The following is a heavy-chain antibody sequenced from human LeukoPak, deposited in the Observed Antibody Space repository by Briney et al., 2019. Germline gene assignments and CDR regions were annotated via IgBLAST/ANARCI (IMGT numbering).Heavy chain of an antibody. Sequence: SETLSLTCAVSGGSISSGGYSWSWIRQPPGKGLEWIGYIYHSGSTYYNPSLKSRVTMSVDTSKNQFSLKLSSVTAADTAVYYCAREHSGSYIDFDYWGQGTLVTVSS. V-gene: IGHV4-30-2*05. J-gene: IGHJ4*02. CDR1: GGSISSGGYS. CDR2: IYHSGST. CDR3: AREHSGSYIDFDY. D-gene: IGHD1-26*01.